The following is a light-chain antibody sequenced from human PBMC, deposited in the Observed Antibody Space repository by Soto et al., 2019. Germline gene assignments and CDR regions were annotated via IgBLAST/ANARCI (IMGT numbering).Light chain of an antibody. Sequence: DIVMTQSPLSLPVTPGEPASISCRSSQSLLHSNGYTYLDWYLQKPGQSPQLLIYLGSNRASGVPDRFSGSGSGTDFTLKISRVEAEDVGVYYCMQTLQTGVFGGGTKVEIK. CDR1: QSLLHSNGYTY. CDR3: MQTLQTGV. J-gene: IGKJ4*01. V-gene: IGKV2-28*01. CDR2: LGS.